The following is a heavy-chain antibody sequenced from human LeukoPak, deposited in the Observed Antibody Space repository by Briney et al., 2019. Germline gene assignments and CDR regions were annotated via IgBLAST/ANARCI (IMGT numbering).Heavy chain of an antibody. CDR1: GGSISSYY. J-gene: IGHJ5*02. CDR2: IYTSGST. D-gene: IGHD3-16*01. V-gene: IGHV4-4*07. Sequence: SETLSLTCTVSGGSISSYYWSWIRQPAGKGLEWIGRIYTSGSTNYNPSLKSRVTMSVVTSKNQFSLKLSSVTAADTAVYYCARVTFGGPSRGFDPWGQGTLVTVSS. CDR3: ARVTFGGPSRGFDP.